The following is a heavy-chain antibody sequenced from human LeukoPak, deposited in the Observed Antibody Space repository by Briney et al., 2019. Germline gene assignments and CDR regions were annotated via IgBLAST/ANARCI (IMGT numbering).Heavy chain of an antibody. V-gene: IGHV5-10-1*01. J-gene: IGHJ4*02. CDR1: GYSFSTSY. D-gene: IGHD5-12*01. Sequence: GESLRISCQTSGYSFSTSYIAWVRQRPGKGLEGMGKIDPADSYSSYSPSFQGHVTFSVDKSISTAYLQWSSLKASDSAIYYCARLSGYYYGEYDFWGQGTLVTVSS. CDR2: IDPADSYS. CDR3: ARLSGYYYGEYDF.